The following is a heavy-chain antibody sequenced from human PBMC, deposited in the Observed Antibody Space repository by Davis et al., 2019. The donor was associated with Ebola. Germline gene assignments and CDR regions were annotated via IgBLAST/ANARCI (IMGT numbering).Heavy chain of an antibody. CDR2: INHSGST. CDR1: GGSFSGYY. Sequence: MPSETLSLTCAVSGGSFSGYYWSWIRQPPGKGLEWIGEINHSGSTNYNPSLKSRVTISVDTSKNQFSLKLSSVTAADTAVYYCARDPGPPYGDYPSWGQGTLVTVSS. J-gene: IGHJ4*02. CDR3: ARDPGPPYGDYPS. V-gene: IGHV4-34*01. D-gene: IGHD4-17*01.